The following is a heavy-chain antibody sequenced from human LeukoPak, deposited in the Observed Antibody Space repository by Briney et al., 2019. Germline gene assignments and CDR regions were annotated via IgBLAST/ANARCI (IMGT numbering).Heavy chain of an antibody. CDR3: AKDRSSSWTFDY. V-gene: IGHV3-30*18. J-gene: IGHJ4*02. CDR2: ISYDGSNT. D-gene: IGHD6-13*01. Sequence: PGRSLRLSCAASGFTFSWNGMHWVRQAPGKGLEWVALISYDGSNTYYADSVKGRFTISRDISKNTLFLQMNSLRAEDTAAYYCAKDRSSSWTFDYWGQGTLVTVSS. CDR1: GFTFSWNG.